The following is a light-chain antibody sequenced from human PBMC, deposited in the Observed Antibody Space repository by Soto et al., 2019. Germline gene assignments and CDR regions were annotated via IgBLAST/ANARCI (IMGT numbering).Light chain of an antibody. V-gene: IGKV1-5*03. J-gene: IGKJ1*01. CDR2: KAS. CDR3: QPYKSFLGT. Sequence: DIQMTQSPCTLSASVGDRVTFTCRASQSVSSWVAWYQQKPGKAPNLLITKASSLESGVPSRFSGSGTGTEFTLTINGLQPDDFATYYCQPYKSFLGTFGQGTKVEIK. CDR1: QSVSSW.